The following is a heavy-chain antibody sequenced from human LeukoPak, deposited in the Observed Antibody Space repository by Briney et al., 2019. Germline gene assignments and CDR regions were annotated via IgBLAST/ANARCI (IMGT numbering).Heavy chain of an antibody. V-gene: IGHV3-13*05. CDR1: GFTFSSYD. D-gene: IGHD6-25*01. CDR2: IGTAGDP. CDR3: ARSPATGRYLDL. Sequence: GGSLRLSCAASGFTFSSYDMHWVRQATGKGLEWVSAIGTAGDPYYPGSVMGRFTISRENAKNSLYLQMNSLRARDKAVDYCARSPATGRYLDLWGRGTLVTVSS. J-gene: IGHJ2*01.